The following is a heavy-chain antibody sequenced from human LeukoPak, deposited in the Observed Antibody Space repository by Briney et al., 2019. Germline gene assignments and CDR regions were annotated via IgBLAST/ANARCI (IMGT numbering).Heavy chain of an antibody. CDR3: ATYDNWVAGEV. D-gene: IGHD1-20*01. CDR2: IKKDGSEE. V-gene: IGHV3-7*01. Sequence: GGSLRLSSAASEFTLTEYWMSWVPQAPGEGPERVANIKKDGSEEHYVDSVKGRFTVSRDNAKNSLFLQMNSVRVEYRGAYYCATYDNWVAGEVWGQRATGSRSS. CDR1: EFTLTEYW. J-gene: IGHJ6*02.